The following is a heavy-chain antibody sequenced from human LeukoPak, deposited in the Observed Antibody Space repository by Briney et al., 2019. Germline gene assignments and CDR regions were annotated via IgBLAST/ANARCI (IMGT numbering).Heavy chain of an antibody. J-gene: IGHJ6*02. D-gene: IGHD6-13*01. CDR3: ARGTIAAAGKDYYYYCMDV. CDR1: GGSFSGYY. V-gene: IGHV4-34*01. Sequence: SETLSLTCAVYGGSFSGYYWSWIRQPPGKGLEWIGEINHSGSTNYNPSLKSRVTISVDTPKNQFSLKLSSVTAADTPVYYCARGTIAAAGKDYYYYCMDVWGQGTTVTVSS. CDR2: INHSGST.